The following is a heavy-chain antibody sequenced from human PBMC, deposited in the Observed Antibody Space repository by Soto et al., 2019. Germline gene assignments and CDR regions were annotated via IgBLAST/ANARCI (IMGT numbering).Heavy chain of an antibody. D-gene: IGHD4-4*01. J-gene: IGHJ4*02. CDR2: IIPMLDIA. V-gene: IGHV1-69*04. Sequence: QVQLVQSGAEVRKPGSSVKVSCRTSGVTFINTPLSWVRQAPGQGPEWMGRIIPMLDIANYAQKFQGRVTITADKSTSKAYMELSSLTSDDTAVDYCARDRLGDSYYYYLDYWGQGTLVTVSS. CDR1: GVTFINTP. CDR3: ARDRLGDSYYYYLDY.